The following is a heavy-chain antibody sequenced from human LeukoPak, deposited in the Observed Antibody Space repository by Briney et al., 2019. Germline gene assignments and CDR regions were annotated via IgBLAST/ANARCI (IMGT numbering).Heavy chain of an antibody. CDR1: GGSISSYY. J-gene: IGHJ4*02. Sequence: SETLSLTCTVSGGSISSYYWSWIRQPPGKGLEWIGYIYYSGSTNYNPSLKSRVTISVDTSKNQFSLKLSPVTAADTAVYYCARTNPGYGDYGTDYWGQGTLVTVSS. D-gene: IGHD4-17*01. CDR3: ARTNPGYGDYGTDY. CDR2: IYYSGST. V-gene: IGHV4-59*08.